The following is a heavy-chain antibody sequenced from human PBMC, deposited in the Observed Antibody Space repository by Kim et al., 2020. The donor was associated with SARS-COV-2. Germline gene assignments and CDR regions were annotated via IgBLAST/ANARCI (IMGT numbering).Heavy chain of an antibody. J-gene: IGHJ4*02. CDR3: ARPYYGSGSCFDY. D-gene: IGHD3-10*01. V-gene: IGHV3-74*01. Sequence: TEPVKGRYTIAKDNATNTLYLQMNRLRAEDTAVYYCARPYYGSGSCFDYWGQGTLVTVSS.